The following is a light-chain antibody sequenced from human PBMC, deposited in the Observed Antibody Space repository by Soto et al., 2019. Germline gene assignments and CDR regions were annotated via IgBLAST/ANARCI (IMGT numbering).Light chain of an antibody. Sequence: QSALTQPASVSGSPGQSITISCAGTSNDIGGYNLVSWYQQHPGKAPKLIIFEANKRPSGVSDRFSGSKSGNTASLTVSGLQAADEAYYFCSSYAPSDVVFGGGTKLTVL. CDR2: EAN. V-gene: IGLV2-14*02. CDR3: SSYAPSDVV. J-gene: IGLJ2*01. CDR1: SNDIGGYNL.